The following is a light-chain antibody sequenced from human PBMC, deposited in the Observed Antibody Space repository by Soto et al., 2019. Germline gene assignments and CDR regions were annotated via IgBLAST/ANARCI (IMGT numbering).Light chain of an antibody. CDR3: CSYAGSSTPNWV. V-gene: IGLV2-23*01. CDR1: SSDAGSYNL. CDR2: EGS. J-gene: IGLJ3*02. Sequence: QSVLTQPASVSGSPGQSITISCTGTSSDAGSYNLVSWYQQHPGKAPKLMIYEGSKRPSGVSNRFSGSKSGNTASLTISGLQAEDAADYYCCSYAGSSTPNWVFGGGTKLTVL.